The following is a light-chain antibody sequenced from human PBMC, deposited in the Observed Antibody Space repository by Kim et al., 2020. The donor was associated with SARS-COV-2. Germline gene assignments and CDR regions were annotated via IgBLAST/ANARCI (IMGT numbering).Light chain of an antibody. Sequence: EIGLTQSPATLSLSPGERATLSCRASQSVRTYLAWYQQKPGQAPRLLIYDASNRATGIPARFSGSGSGTDFTLTISSLEPEDFAVYYCQQRGNWPTFGQGTRLEIK. CDR3: QQRGNWPT. J-gene: IGKJ5*01. CDR2: DAS. V-gene: IGKV3-11*01. CDR1: QSVRTY.